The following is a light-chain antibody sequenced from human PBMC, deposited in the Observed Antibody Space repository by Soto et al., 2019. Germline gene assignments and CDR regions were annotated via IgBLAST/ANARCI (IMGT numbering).Light chain of an antibody. V-gene: IGKV1-39*01. CDR2: AAS. Sequence: DIQMTQSPSSLSASVGDRVTITCRTSQSISSYLNWYQQKPGKAPKLLIYAASSLQSGVPSRFSGSGSGTDFTLTISSLQPEDFATYYRQHSYSTPYTFGQGTKVEIK. CDR3: QHSYSTPYT. J-gene: IGKJ2*01. CDR1: QSISSY.